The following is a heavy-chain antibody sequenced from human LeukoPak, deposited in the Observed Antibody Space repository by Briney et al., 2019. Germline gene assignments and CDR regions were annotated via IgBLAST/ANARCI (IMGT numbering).Heavy chain of an antibody. CDR2: ITTSEGNT. CDR1: GFTFSSYT. D-gene: IGHD7-27*01. J-gene: IGHJ4*02. Sequence: GGSLRLSCAASGFTFSSYTMSWVRQAPGKGLEGVSTITTSEGNTYYADSVKGRFTVSRGNSKNTLFLQMNSLRAEDTAVYYCAKDGGLWVSAHWGDSWGRGTLVTVSS. V-gene: IGHV3-23*01. CDR3: AKDGGLWVSAHWGDS.